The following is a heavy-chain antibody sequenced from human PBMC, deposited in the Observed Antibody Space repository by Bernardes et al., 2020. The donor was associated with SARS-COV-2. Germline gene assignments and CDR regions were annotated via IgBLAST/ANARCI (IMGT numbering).Heavy chain of an antibody. Sequence: RQSLSLASAASGLTFNIYNIHWVRQAPGEGLQWVALVKPDGGQKFYADSVTGRFTISRDNSKNTLYLQMNNLRAEETAVYDCAREDGDLDIWGQGTAVTVSS. CDR2: VKPDGGQK. D-gene: IGHD7-27*01. CDR3: AREDGDLDI. V-gene: IGHV3-33*01. CDR1: GLTFNIYN. J-gene: IGHJ3*02.